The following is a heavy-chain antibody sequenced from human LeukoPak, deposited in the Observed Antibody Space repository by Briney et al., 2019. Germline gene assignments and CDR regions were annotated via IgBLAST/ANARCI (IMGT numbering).Heavy chain of an antibody. CDR1: GGSISSSSYY. CDR2: IYYSGST. Sequence: SETLSLTCTVSGGSISSSSYYWGWIRQPPGKGLEWIGSIYYSGSTYYNPSLKSRVTISVDRSKNQFSLKLSSVTAADTAVYYCARVVVVVAAMVSWGQGTLVTVSS. J-gene: IGHJ5*02. V-gene: IGHV4-39*07. D-gene: IGHD2-15*01. CDR3: ARVVVVVAAMVS.